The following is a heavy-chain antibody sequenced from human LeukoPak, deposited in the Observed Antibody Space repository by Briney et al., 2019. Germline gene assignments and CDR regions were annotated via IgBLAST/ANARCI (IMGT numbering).Heavy chain of an antibody. V-gene: IGHV4-59*08. CDR2: ISYSGSA. CDR3: ARQRTPYSAFDI. CDR1: GGSISSYY. D-gene: IGHD2-21*01. J-gene: IGHJ3*02. Sequence: SETLSLTCTVSGGSISSYYWGWIRQPPGKGLEWSGYISYSGSANYNPSLKSRVTISVDTPKKQFSLEVSSVTAADTAVYYCARQRTPYSAFDIWGQGTMVTVSS.